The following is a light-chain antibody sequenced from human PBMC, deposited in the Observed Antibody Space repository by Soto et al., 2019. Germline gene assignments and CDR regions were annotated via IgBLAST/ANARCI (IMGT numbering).Light chain of an antibody. CDR3: LSYTISSSYV. Sequence: QSALTQPASVSGSPGQSITISCTGTSSDVGAYNRVSWYQQRSGKAPKLMVYEVTHRPSGVSNRFSGSKSGNTASLTISGLQAEDEADYYCLSYTISSSYVFGTGTKVTLL. CDR1: SSDVGAYNR. J-gene: IGLJ1*01. V-gene: IGLV2-14*01. CDR2: EVT.